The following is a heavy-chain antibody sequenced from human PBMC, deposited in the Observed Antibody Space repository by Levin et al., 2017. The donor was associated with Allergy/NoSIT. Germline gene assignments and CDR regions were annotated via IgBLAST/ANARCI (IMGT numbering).Heavy chain of an antibody. CDR1: GDSLTTYY. CDR3: ARGAIEYDDYPVFDY. Sequence: SQTLSLTCTVSGDSLTTYYWTWIRQPAGKGLEWLGRIHGTGSTNYNPSLKSRVTMSVDTSKNQFSLKLNSVTAADPAVYYCARGAIEYDDYPVFDYWGQGTLVTVSS. D-gene: IGHD4-17*01. J-gene: IGHJ4*02. V-gene: IGHV4-4*07. CDR2: IHGTGST.